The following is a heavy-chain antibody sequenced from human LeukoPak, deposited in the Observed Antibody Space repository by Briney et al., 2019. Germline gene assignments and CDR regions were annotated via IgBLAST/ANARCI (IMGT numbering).Heavy chain of an antibody. V-gene: IGHV4-34*01. J-gene: IGHJ4*02. CDR2: INHSGST. Sequence: TSETLSLTCAVYGGSFSGYYWSWIRQPPGKGLEWIGEINHSGSTNYNPSLKSRVTISVDTSKKQFSLKLSSVTAADTAVYYCARRLEGLSSPFDYWRQVKPVTVSS. D-gene: IGHD6-25*01. CDR1: GGSFSGYY. CDR3: ARRLEGLSSPFDY.